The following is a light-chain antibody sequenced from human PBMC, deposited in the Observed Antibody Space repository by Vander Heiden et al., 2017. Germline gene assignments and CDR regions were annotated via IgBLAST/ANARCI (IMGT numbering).Light chain of an antibody. V-gene: IGKV3-11*01. Sequence: DIVLTQSPATLSLSPGERATLSCTASQRVSSYLAWYQQKRGQASRRLIYDASNRATGIPARFSGSGSGTDFTLTTSSLEPEDFAVYYCQQRSNWPLTFGGGTKVEIK. CDR2: DAS. J-gene: IGKJ4*01. CDR3: QQRSNWPLT. CDR1: QRVSSY.